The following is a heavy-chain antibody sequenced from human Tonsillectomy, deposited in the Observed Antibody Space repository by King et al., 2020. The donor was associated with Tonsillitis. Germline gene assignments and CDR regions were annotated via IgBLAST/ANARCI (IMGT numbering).Heavy chain of an antibody. CDR1: GFTFSSYS. Sequence: DVQLVESGGGQVKPGGSLRLSCAASGFTFSSYSMNWVRQAPGKGLEWVSYISSSSSSIYHADSVKGRFTISRDNAQNSLYLQMNSLRAEDTAVYYCARDRQGLAELSETYYFDYWGQGTLVTVSS. CDR3: ARDRQGLAELSETYYFDY. V-gene: IGHV3-21*01. J-gene: IGHJ4*02. CDR2: ISSSSSSI. D-gene: IGHD3-16*02.